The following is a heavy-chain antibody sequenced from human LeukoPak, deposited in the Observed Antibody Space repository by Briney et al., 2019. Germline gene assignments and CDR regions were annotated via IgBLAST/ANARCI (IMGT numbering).Heavy chain of an antibody. D-gene: IGHD1-26*01. CDR2: IYYSGRT. CDR1: GGSISSHY. CDR3: ASFVSIGSYTY. V-gene: IGHV4-59*11. Sequence: SETLSLTCTVSGGSISSHYWSWIRQPPGKGLEWIGYIYYSGRTNYNPSLKSRVTISVDTSKNQFSLKLSSVTAADTAVYYCASFVSIGSYTYWGQGTLVTVSS. J-gene: IGHJ4*02.